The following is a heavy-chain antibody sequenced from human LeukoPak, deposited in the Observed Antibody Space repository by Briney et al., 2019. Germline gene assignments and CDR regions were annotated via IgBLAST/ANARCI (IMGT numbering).Heavy chain of an antibody. Sequence: GGSLRLSCAASGFAFSSYDMHWVRHVSGKGLEWVSAIGHAGDTYYADSVKGRFTISREDAKNYFFLQMNSLRAGDAAVYFCAALGDSIYWGQGTLVTVSS. CDR2: IGHAGDT. CDR3: AALGDSIY. V-gene: IGHV3-13*01. J-gene: IGHJ4*02. D-gene: IGHD1-26*01. CDR1: GFAFSSYD.